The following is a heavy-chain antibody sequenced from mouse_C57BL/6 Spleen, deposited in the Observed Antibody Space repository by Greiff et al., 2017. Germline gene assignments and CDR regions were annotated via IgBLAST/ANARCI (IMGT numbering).Heavy chain of an antibody. CDR2: IWRGGST. D-gene: IGHD2-4*01. J-gene: IGHJ3*01. CDR3: AKNSLKDYDGAWFAY. V-gene: IGHV2-5*01. Sequence: VQLQQPGPGLVQPSQSLSITCTVSGFSLTSYGVHWVRQSPGKGLEWLGVIWRGGSTDYNAAFMSRLSITKDNSKSQVFFKMNSLQADDTAIYYCAKNSLKDYDGAWFAYWGQGTLVTVSA. CDR1: GFSLTSYG.